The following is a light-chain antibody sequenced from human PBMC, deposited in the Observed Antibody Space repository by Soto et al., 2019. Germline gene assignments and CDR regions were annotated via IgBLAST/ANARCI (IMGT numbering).Light chain of an antibody. J-gene: IGKJ1*01. CDR1: QSVSSN. V-gene: IGKV3-15*01. CDR3: QQYNNWPPRT. Sequence: EIVMTQSPATLSASPGERATLSCRASQSVSSNLAWYQQKPGQAPRLLIYGASTRATGIPARFSGSGSGTEFTLTISNLQSEDFAVYYCQQYNNWPPRTFGQGTKVEIK. CDR2: GAS.